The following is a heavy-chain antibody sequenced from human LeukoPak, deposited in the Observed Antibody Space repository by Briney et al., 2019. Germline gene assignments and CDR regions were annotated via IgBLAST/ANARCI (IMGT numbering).Heavy chain of an antibody. CDR3: ARGPYGDYVWGSYRHIFDY. D-gene: IGHD3-16*02. CDR1: GGSISSYY. CDR2: IYYSGST. V-gene: IGHV4-59*12. J-gene: IGHJ4*02. Sequence: KPSETLSLTCTVSGGSISSYYWSWIRQPPGKGLEWIGYIYYSGSTNYNPSLKSRVTISVDTSKNQFSLKLSSVTAADTAVYYCARGPYGDYVWGSYRHIFDYWGQGTLVTVSS.